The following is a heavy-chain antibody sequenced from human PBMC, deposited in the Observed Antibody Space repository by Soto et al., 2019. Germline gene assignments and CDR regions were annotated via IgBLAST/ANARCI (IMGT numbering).Heavy chain of an antibody. CDR3: ARGFRRSKVRGVFNQGGLDY. Sequence: LVESGGGWVQPGGSLRLSCAVSGFTLSKYWIHWVRQAPGKGLVWLLRVTGEGTSATYADSVKGRFTVSRDTANDTLYLQRNGLRDEDTAVYFCARGFRRSKVRGVFNQGGLDYWGQGTLVNVSS. J-gene: IGHJ4*02. V-gene: IGHV3-74*01. CDR1: GFTLSKYW. CDR2: VTGEGTSA. D-gene: IGHD3-10*01.